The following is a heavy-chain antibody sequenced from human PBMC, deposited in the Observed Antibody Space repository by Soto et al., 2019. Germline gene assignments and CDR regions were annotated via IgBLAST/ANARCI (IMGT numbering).Heavy chain of an antibody. CDR2: ISYDGSNK. V-gene: IGHV3-30-3*01. CDR1: GFTFSSYA. J-gene: IGHJ6*02. CDR3: ARDLRAAIILEWLYHYYYGMDV. Sequence: GGSLRLSCASSGFTFSSYAMHWVRQAPGKGLEWVAFISYDGSNKYYADSVKGRFTISRDNSKNTLYLQMNSLRAEDTAVYYCARDLRAAIILEWLYHYYYGMDVWGQGTTVTVSS. D-gene: IGHD3-3*01.